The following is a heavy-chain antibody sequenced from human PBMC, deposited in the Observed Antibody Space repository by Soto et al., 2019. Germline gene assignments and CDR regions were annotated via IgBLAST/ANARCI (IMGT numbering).Heavy chain of an antibody. CDR2: IYHTGST. J-gene: IGHJ4*02. V-gene: IGHV4-30-4*01. Sequence: QVQLQESGPGLVNPSQTLSLTCTISGASISGGDWFWSWIRQPPGKGLEWLGYIYHTGSTSYSPSLKSRLLISVDTSKNQVSLQLDSVTAADTAVYFCARTVLSDFDYWGQGIRVAVSS. CDR3: ARTVLSDFDY. CDR1: GASISGGDWF. D-gene: IGHD4-4*01.